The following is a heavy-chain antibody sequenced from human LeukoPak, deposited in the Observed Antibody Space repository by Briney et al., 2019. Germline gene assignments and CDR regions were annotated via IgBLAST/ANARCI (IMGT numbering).Heavy chain of an antibody. J-gene: IGHJ4*02. D-gene: IGHD3-16*02. CDR3: TRLPGDYVWGSYRFASHYFDY. CDR2: IRSKANSYAT. CDR1: GFTFSGSA. Sequence: GGSLGLSCAASGFTFSGSAMHWVRQASGKGLEWVGRIRSKANSYATAYAASVKGRFTISRDDSKNTAYLQMNSLKAEDTAVYYCTRLPGDYVWGSYRFASHYFDYWGQGTLVTVSS. V-gene: IGHV3-73*01.